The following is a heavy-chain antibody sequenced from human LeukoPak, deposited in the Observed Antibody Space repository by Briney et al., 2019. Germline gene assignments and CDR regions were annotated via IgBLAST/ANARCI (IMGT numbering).Heavy chain of an antibody. Sequence: PSETLSLTCTVSGGAISNSSYYWGWIRQPPGKGLEWIGSIDDSGSTFYTPSLKSRVTISVDTSKNQLSLKLSSVTAADTAVYSCARVGAXXYGDPXXFDYWGXXXLVT. CDR1: GGAISNSSYY. CDR2: IDDSGST. CDR3: ARVGAXXYGDPXXFDY. D-gene: IGHD4-17*01. V-gene: IGHV4-39*01. J-gene: IGHJ4*01.